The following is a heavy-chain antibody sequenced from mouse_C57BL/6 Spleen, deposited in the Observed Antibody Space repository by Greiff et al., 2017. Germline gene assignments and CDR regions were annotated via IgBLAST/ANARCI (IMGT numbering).Heavy chain of an antibody. CDR1: GYAFSSSW. J-gene: IGHJ2*01. CDR2: IYPGDGDT. V-gene: IGHV1-82*01. D-gene: IGHD2-3*01. Sequence: VQLQQSGPELVKPGASVKISCKASGYAFSSSWMNWVKQRPGKGLEWIGRIYPGDGDTNYNGKFKGKDTLTADKSSSTAYMQLSSLTSEASAVYSCAGYDYFDYWGQGTTLTVSS. CDR3: AGYDYFDY.